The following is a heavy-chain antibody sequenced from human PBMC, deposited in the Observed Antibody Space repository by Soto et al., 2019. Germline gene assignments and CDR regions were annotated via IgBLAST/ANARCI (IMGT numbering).Heavy chain of an antibody. D-gene: IGHD5-12*01. CDR1: GFTFSSYR. J-gene: IGHJ3*02. CDR3: AIPRYSGDDPDALEI. CDR2: IWYDGSHK. V-gene: IGHV3-33*03. Sequence: QVQLVESGGAVVQPGTSLRLSCTASGFTFSSYRMHWVRQAPGKGLEWVAIIWYDGSHKFYVDSVKGRFAVSRDNSKNTVYLQMNSLTGEDTAVYYCAIPRYSGDDPDALEIWGRGTLVTISS.